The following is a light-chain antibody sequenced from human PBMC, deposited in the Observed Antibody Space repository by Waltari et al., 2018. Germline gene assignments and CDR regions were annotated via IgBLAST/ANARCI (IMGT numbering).Light chain of an antibody. J-gene: IGKJ1*01. CDR3: QQYDSYWS. CDR2: KAS. V-gene: IGKV1-5*03. Sequence: DIQMTQSPPTLSASVGDRVTITCRASQNIQSRLAWYQQKPGKAPKVLIYKASTLESGVASRFSGTGSGTDFTLTSSSLHPDDYATYYWQQYDSYWSFGQGTKVEIK. CDR1: QNIQSR.